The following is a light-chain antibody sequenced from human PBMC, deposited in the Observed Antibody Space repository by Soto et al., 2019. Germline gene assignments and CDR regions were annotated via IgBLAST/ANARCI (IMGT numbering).Light chain of an antibody. J-gene: IGKJ2*01. CDR3: MPALQTLLMYT. CDR2: LGS. CDR1: QSLLHSNGYNY. Sequence: DIVMTQSPLSLPVTPGEPASISCRSSQSLLHSNGYNYLDWYLQKPGQSPQLLIYLGSNRASGVPDRCRCSGSGTDFTLKISRVEAEDVGVYYCMPALQTLLMYTFGQGTKLEIK. V-gene: IGKV2-28*01.